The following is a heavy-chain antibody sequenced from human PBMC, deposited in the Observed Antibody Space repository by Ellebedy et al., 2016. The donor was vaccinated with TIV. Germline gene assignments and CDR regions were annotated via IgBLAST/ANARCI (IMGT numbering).Heavy chain of an antibody. J-gene: IGHJ4*02. V-gene: IGHV3-43*01. D-gene: IGHD5-24*01. CDR2: ISWDGGSP. Sequence: PGGSLRLSCAASGFTFDDYTIHWVRQAPGKGLEWVSLISWDGGSPYYADSVKGRFTISRDNSKNSLYLQMNSLRTEDTALYYCAKDMGMATINPVLDYWGQGTLVTVSS. CDR1: GFTFDDYT. CDR3: AKDMGMATINPVLDY.